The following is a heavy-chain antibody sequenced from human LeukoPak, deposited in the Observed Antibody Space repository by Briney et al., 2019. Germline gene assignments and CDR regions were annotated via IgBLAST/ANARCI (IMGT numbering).Heavy chain of an antibody. CDR1: GFALDGHG. CDR3: ARIGYSSSCFDY. J-gene: IGHJ4*02. Sequence: GGSLRLSCAGSGFALDGHGMSWVRQAPGKGLQWVSGINWSSTSITYADSVKGRFTISRDNAKNSLYLQMKSLRAEDTAVYYCARIGYSSSCFDYWGQGTLVTASS. CDR2: INWSSTSI. D-gene: IGHD6-13*01. V-gene: IGHV3-20*04.